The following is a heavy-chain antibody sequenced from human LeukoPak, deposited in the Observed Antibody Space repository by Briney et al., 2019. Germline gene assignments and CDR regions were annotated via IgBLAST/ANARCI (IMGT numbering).Heavy chain of an antibody. CDR1: GFTFSSYG. CDR2: ISYDGSNK. J-gene: IGHJ6*04. CDR3: AKDSLGVTRPHYYYYGMDV. Sequence: GRSLRLSCAASGFTFSSYGMHWVRQAPGKGLEWVAVISYDGSNKYYADSVKGRSTISRDNSKNTLYLQMNSLRAEDTAVYYCAKDSLGVTRPHYYYYGMDVWGKGTTVTVSS. V-gene: IGHV3-30*18. D-gene: IGHD2-21*02.